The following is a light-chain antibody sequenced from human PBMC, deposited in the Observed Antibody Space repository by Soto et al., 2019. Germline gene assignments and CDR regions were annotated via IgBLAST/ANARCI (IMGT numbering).Light chain of an antibody. J-gene: IGKJ5*01. Sequence: DIRMTQSPSSLSASVGDRVTITCQASQDIRNSLNWYQQKPGRAPKLLIYDASNVETGVPPRFSGTGSGTHFSFSISSLQPEDFATYYCQQYDYLVTFGQGTRLEIK. CDR2: DAS. CDR3: QQYDYLVT. CDR1: QDIRNS. V-gene: IGKV1-33*01.